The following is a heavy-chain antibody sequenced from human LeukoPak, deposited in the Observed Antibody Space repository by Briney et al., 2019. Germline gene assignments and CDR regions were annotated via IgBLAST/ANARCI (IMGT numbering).Heavy chain of an antibody. D-gene: IGHD6-13*01. CDR2: ISYDGSNK. Sequence: GRSLRLSCAASGFTFSSYAMHWVRQAPGKGLEWVAVISYDGSNKYYADSVKGRFTISRDNSKNTLYLQMNSLRAEDTAVYYCARGAAADPALLQHWGQGTLVTVSS. V-gene: IGHV3-30*01. CDR3: ARGAAADPALLQH. J-gene: IGHJ1*01. CDR1: GFTFSSYA.